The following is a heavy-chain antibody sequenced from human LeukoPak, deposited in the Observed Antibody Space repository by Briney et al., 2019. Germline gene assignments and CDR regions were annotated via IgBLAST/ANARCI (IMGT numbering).Heavy chain of an antibody. Sequence: GGFLRLSCAASGFTVSSNYMSWVRQAPGKGLEWVSVIYSGGSTYYADSVKGRFTISRDNSKNTLYLQMNSLRAEDTAVYYCARVGYDILTGYDSSYYFDYWGQGTLVTVSS. CDR2: IYSGGST. J-gene: IGHJ4*02. D-gene: IGHD3-9*01. V-gene: IGHV3-53*01. CDR3: ARVGYDILTGYDSSYYFDY. CDR1: GFTVSSNY.